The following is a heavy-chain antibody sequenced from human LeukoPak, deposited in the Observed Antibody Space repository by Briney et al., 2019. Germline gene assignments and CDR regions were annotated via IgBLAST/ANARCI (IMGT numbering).Heavy chain of an antibody. CDR1: GFMFSDYG. V-gene: IGHV3-33*01. J-gene: IGHJ6*02. Sequence: PGGSLRLSCAASGFMFSDYGMHWVRQAPGKGLEWVAVIWYDGSKTYYVDSVKGRFSISRDNAKNTLYLQMNSLRAEDTAVYYCAREGTVDPYYYYYGMDVWGQGTTVTVSS. CDR3: AREGTVDPYYYYYGMDV. D-gene: IGHD1-1*01. CDR2: IWYDGSKT.